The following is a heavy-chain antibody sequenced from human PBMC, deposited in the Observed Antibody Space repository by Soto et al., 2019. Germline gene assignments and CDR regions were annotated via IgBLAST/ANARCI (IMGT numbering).Heavy chain of an antibody. V-gene: IGHV4-59*01. Sequence: SETLSLTCTVSGGSISDYYWSWIRQPPGKGLEWIGYILYTGYTNYNPSLKSRITISIDTSRNQFSLRLSSVTAADTAVYYCARERGEWFGDLLPHGCFGPWSQGTLVTVSS. CDR3: ARERGEWFGDLLPHGCFGP. D-gene: IGHD3-10*01. CDR2: ILYTGYT. CDR1: GGSISDYY. J-gene: IGHJ5*02.